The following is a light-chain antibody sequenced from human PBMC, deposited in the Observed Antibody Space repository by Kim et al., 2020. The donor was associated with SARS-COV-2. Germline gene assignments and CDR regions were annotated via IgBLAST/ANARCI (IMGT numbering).Light chain of an antibody. J-gene: IGLJ2*01. CDR1: NIGSKS. CDR3: QVWDSSSDRVV. Sequence: SYELTQPPSVSVAPGKTARITCGGNNIGSKSVHWYQQKPGQAPVLVIYYDSDRPSGIPERFSGSNSGNTATLTISRVDAGDEADYYCQVWDSSSDRVVFGGGTRLTVL. V-gene: IGLV3-21*04. CDR2: YDS.